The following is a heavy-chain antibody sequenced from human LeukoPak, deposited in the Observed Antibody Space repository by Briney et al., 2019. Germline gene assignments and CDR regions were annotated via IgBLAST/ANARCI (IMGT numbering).Heavy chain of an antibody. CDR2: IGRGSSSI. CDR3: ARSPTTVIKAAMGINY. D-gene: IGHD4-23*01. J-gene: IGHJ4*02. CDR1: GFTFDNYH. V-gene: IGHV3-21*06. Sequence: GGSLRLSCATSGFTFDNYHINWVRQAPGKGLEWVASIGRGSSSIYYADSVKGRFTVARDNAKNSVYLLMNSLRAEDTAVYYCARSPTTVIKAAMGINYWGQGTLVTVSS.